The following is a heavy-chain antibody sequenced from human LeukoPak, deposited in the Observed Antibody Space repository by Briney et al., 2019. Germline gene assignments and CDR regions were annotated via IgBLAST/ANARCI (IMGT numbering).Heavy chain of an antibody. Sequence: PGGSLRLSCAASGFTFSSYEMNWVRQAPGKGLEWVSYISSSGSTIYYADSVKGQFTISRDNAKNALYLQMNSLRAEDTAVYYCASSSSWYPIWFDPWGQGTLVTVSS. CDR2: ISSSGSTI. J-gene: IGHJ5*02. D-gene: IGHD6-13*01. CDR3: ASSSSWYPIWFDP. CDR1: GFTFSSYE. V-gene: IGHV3-48*03.